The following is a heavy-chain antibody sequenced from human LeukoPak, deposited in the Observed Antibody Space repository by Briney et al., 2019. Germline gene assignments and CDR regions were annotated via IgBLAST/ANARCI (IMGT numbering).Heavy chain of an antibody. CDR1: GGSISSGGYY. V-gene: IGHV4-61*08. Sequence: SETLSLTCTVSGGSISSGGYYWSWIRQHPGKGLEWIGYIYYSGSTNYNPSHKSRVTISVDTSKNQFSLKLSSVTAADTAVYYCARNSGSYQIDYWGQGTLVTVSS. CDR3: ARNSGSYQIDY. CDR2: IYYSGST. J-gene: IGHJ4*02. D-gene: IGHD1-26*01.